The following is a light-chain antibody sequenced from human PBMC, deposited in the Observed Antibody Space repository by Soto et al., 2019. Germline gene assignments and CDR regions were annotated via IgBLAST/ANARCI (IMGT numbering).Light chain of an antibody. J-gene: IGKJ4*01. Sequence: EIVLTQSPGTLSLSPGERATLSCRASHSVSRTYLAWYQQKPGQAPRLLIFGASDRATGTPARFSGSGSGTDFTLTISSLEPEDFAVYYCQQRSNFLTFGGGTKVDIK. CDR3: QQRSNFLT. V-gene: IGKV3-11*01. CDR2: GAS. CDR1: HSVSRTY.